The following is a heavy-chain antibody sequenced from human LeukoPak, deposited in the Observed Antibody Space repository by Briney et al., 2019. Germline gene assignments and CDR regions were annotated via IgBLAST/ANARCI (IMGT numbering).Heavy chain of an antibody. V-gene: IGHV4-34*01. CDR2: INHSGST. CDR1: GGSFSYYY. D-gene: IGHD4-11*01. J-gene: IGHJ5*02. Sequence: SETLSLTCAVYGGSFSYYYWSWIRQPPGEGLEWIGEINHSGSTNYNPSLKSLKSRVTISVDTSNHQFSLNLSSVTAADTAVYYRARTDYRAWGQGTLVTVSS. CDR3: ARTDYRA.